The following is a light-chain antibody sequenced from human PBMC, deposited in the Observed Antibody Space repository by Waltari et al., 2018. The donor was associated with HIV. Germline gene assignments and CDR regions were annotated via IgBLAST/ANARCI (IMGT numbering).Light chain of an antibody. V-gene: IGLV1-40*01. CDR2: GNT. CDR1: RSNIGAGYD. Sequence: QSVLTQPPSVSGAPGQRVTISCTGSRSNIGAGYDVHWYQQLPGTAPKLLIYGNTNRPSGVPDRFSGSKSGTSASLAITGLQAEDEADYYRQSYDSSLSASVFGEGTKLTVL. J-gene: IGLJ2*01. CDR3: QSYDSSLSASV.